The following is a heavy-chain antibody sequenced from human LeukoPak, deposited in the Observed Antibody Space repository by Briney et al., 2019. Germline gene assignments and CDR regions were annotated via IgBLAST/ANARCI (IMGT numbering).Heavy chain of an antibody. V-gene: IGHV1-69*05. CDR1: GGTFSSYA. Sequence: SVKVSCKASGGTFSSYAISWLRQAPGQGLEWMGGIIPIFGTANYAQKFQGRVTITTDESTSTAYMELSSLRSEDTAVYYCARTQDIVVVPAAIGYFQHWGQGTLVTVSS. CDR3: ARTQDIVVVPAAIGYFQH. CDR2: IIPIFGTA. J-gene: IGHJ1*01. D-gene: IGHD2-2*01.